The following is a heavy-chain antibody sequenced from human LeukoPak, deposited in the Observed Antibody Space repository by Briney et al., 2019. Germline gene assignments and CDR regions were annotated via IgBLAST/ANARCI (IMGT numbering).Heavy chain of an antibody. D-gene: IGHD5-18*01. CDR1: GGSVSSGSNY. CDR2: IYYIGST. J-gene: IGHJ4*02. CDR3: ARGPGVDVDTGTIDY. V-gene: IGHV4-61*01. Sequence: KASETLSLTCTVSGGSVSSGSNYWSWIRQPPGKGLEWIGYIYYIGSTNYNPSLKSRVTISVDTSKNQFSLKLRSVSVADKAVYYCARGPGVDVDTGTIDYWGQGTLVTVSS.